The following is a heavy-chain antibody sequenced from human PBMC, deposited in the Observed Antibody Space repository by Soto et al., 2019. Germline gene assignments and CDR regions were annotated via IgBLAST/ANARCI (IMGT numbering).Heavy chain of an antibody. D-gene: IGHD2-15*01. J-gene: IGHJ5*02. CDR1: GYTFTNYD. CDR3: ARXGLPDPVVVVGHTPFDP. CDR2: ISAYNGDT. Sequence: ASVKVSCKASGYTFTNYDINWVRQAPGQGLEWMGWISAYNGDTNYAQKLQGRVTMTTDTSTSTAYMELRSLRSDDTAVYYCARXGLPDPVVVVGHTPFDPWGQGTLVTVSS. V-gene: IGHV1-18*01.